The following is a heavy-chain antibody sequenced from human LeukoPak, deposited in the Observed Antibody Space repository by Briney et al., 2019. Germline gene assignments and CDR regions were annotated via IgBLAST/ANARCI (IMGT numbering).Heavy chain of an antibody. CDR2: IYYSGNT. CDR1: GVSISSSNSY. J-gene: IGHJ5*02. V-gene: IGHV4-39*01. D-gene: IGHD5-18*01. Sequence: PSETLSLTCTVSGVSISSSNSYWGWIRQPPGKGLEWIGSIYYSGNTYYNASLKSRVTISVDTSKNQFSLKLSSVTAADTAVYYCARGERIQLWGFDPWGQGTLVTVSS. CDR3: ARGERIQLWGFDP.